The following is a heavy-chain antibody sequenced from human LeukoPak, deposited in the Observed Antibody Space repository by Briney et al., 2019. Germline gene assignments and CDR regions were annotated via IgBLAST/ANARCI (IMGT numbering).Heavy chain of an antibody. J-gene: IGHJ4*02. CDR2: ISGSGGST. CDR1: GFTFSSYG. Sequence: PGRSLRLSCAASGFTFSSYGMHWVRQAPGKGLEWVSAISGSGGSTYYADSVKGRFTISRDNSKNTLYLQMNSLRAEDTAVYYCAKDSLYYDILTGYYPETYFDYWGQGTLVTVSS. V-gene: IGHV3-23*01. CDR3: AKDSLYYDILTGYYPETYFDY. D-gene: IGHD3-9*01.